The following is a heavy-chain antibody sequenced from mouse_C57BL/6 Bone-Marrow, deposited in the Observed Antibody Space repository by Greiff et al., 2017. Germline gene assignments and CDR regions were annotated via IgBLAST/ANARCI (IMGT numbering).Heavy chain of an antibody. V-gene: IGHV1-64*01. J-gene: IGHJ4*01. CDR3: ERGELGRAMDY. CDR2: FHPNSGST. D-gene: IGHD4-1*01. Sequence: QVQLQQPGAELVKPGASVKLSCKASGYTFTSYWMHWLKQRPGQGLEWIGMFHPNSGSTNYNEKFKSKDPLTVDKSSSTAYMHLTSLTSEDSAGSYCERGELGRAMDYWGKGTTVTVSS. CDR1: GYTFTSYW.